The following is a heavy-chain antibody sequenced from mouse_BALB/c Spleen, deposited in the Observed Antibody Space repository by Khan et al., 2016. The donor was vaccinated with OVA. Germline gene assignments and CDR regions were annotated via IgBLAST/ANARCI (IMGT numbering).Heavy chain of an antibody. CDR2: INPRCGYT. CDR3: ARRTTGYTMDS. D-gene: IGHD2-14*01. CDR1: GYTFTSNT. Sequence: QVQLKESGAELARPGASVRMSCKASGYTFTSNTMHWIKQRPGQGLEWIGYINPRCGYTNYNQNFKDKATLTADKSSSTAYMQLSSLTSEDSAVYYCARRTTGYTMDSWGQGTSVTVSS. V-gene: IGHV1-4*01. J-gene: IGHJ4*01.